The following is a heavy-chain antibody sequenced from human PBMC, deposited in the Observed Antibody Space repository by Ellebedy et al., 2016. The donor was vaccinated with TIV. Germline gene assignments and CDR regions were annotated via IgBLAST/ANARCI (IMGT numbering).Heavy chain of an antibody. V-gene: IGHV3-23*01. CDR1: GFTFSSFA. CDR2: IGGGGDIT. D-gene: IGHD3-22*01. CDR3: AKGTSSGFNYDRVGCEY. Sequence: GESLKISCAASGFTFSSFAVHWVRQAPGKGLEWLSVIGGGGDITYHADSVKGRFTITRDNSKNTLYLQMDRVTAEDTAVYYCAKGTSSGFNYDRVGCEYWGQGTLVTVSS. J-gene: IGHJ4*02.